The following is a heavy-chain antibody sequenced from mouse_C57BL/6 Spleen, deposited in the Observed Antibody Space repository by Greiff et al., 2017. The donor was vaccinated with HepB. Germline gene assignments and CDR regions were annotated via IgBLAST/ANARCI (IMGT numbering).Heavy chain of an antibody. CDR3: AILPHYYGSSYGAY. D-gene: IGHD1-1*01. V-gene: IGHV1-74*01. J-gene: IGHJ3*01. Sequence: QVHVKQPGAELVKPGASVKVSCKASGYTFTSYWMHWVKQRPGQGLEWIGRIHPSDSDTNYNQKFKGKATLTVDKSSSTAYMQLSSLTSEDSAVYYCAILPHYYGSSYGAYWGQGTLVTVSA. CDR2: IHPSDSDT. CDR1: GYTFTSYW.